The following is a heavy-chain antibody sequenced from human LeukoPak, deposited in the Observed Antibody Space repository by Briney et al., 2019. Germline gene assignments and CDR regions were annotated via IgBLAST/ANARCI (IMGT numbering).Heavy chain of an antibody. CDR3: ATRGTYYLPHDY. Sequence: GGSLRLSCAASGFTFSTYAMSWVRQTPGKGLEWVSAISGSVGSTYYADSVKGRFTISRDNSKNTLSLQMNSLRAEDTAVYYCATRGTYYLPHDYWGQGTLVTVSS. V-gene: IGHV3-23*01. CDR2: ISGSVGST. D-gene: IGHD1-26*01. J-gene: IGHJ4*02. CDR1: GFTFSTYA.